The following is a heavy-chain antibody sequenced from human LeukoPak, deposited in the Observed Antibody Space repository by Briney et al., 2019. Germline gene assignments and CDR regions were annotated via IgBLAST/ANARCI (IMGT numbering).Heavy chain of an antibody. Sequence: PGGSLRLSCVASGFTFSSYGMHWVRQAPGKGLEWVAVIWYDGSNKYYADSVKGRFTISSDNCKYLLYLQMISLRAEVTAVYYCARLDTVLATGYGMEVWGQGTTVTVSS. CDR3: ARLDTVLATGYGMEV. CDR2: IWYDGSNK. V-gene: IGHV3-33*01. J-gene: IGHJ6*02. D-gene: IGHD5-18*01. CDR1: GFTFSSYG.